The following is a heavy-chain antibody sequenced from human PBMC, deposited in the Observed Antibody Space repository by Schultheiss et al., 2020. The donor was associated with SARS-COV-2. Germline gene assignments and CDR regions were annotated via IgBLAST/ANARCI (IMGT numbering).Heavy chain of an antibody. Sequence: SVKVSCKASGGTFSSYAISWVRQAPGQGLEWMGGIIPIFGTANYPQKFQGRVTITADKSTSTAYMELSSLRSEDTAVYYCASNIEMATNYWGQGTLVTVSS. D-gene: IGHD5-24*01. V-gene: IGHV1-69*06. CDR1: GGTFSSYA. CDR2: IIPIFGTA. J-gene: IGHJ4*02. CDR3: ASNIEMATNY.